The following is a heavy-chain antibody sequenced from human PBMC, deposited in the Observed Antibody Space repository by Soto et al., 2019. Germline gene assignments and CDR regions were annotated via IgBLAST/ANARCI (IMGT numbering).Heavy chain of an antibody. J-gene: IGHJ4*02. CDR2: IYSGGST. CDR1: GFTVSSNY. CDR3: ARVQKPSSGGGKVFDY. Sequence: EVQLVESGGGLIQPGGSLRLSCAASGFTVSSNYMSWVRQAPGKGLEWVSVIYSGGSTYYADSVKGRFTISRDNSKNTLYLQMNSLRAEDTAVYYCARVQKPSSGGGKVFDYWGQGTLVTVSS. D-gene: IGHD6-6*01. V-gene: IGHV3-53*01.